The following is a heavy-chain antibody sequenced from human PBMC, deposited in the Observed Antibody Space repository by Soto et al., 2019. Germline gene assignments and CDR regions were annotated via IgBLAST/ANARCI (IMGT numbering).Heavy chain of an antibody. CDR2: IYHSGST. J-gene: IGHJ5*02. Sequence: LSLTCAVSGYSISSGYYWGWIRQPPGKGLEWIGSIYHSGSTYYNPSLKSRVTISVDTSKNQFSLKLSSVTAADTAVYYCARDSLVVVPAALRSFNWFDPWGQGTLVTVSS. D-gene: IGHD2-2*01. CDR1: GYSISSGYY. CDR3: ARDSLVVVPAALRSFNWFDP. V-gene: IGHV4-38-2*02.